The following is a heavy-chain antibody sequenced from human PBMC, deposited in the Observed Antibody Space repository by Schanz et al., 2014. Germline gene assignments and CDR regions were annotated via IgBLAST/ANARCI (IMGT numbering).Heavy chain of an antibody. J-gene: IGHJ6*02. CDR1: GGSISSFY. Sequence: QVQLQESGPGLVKSSETLSLTCTVSGGSISSFYWGWIRQPAGKGLEWIGRIYTSGSTTYNPSLKSRVTISVVPSKRQFSLKLSSVTAADTAVYYCARDKVTTLGYYGMDVWGQGTTVTVSS. CDR2: IYTSGST. V-gene: IGHV4-4*07. D-gene: IGHD3-10*02. CDR3: ARDKVTTLGYYGMDV.